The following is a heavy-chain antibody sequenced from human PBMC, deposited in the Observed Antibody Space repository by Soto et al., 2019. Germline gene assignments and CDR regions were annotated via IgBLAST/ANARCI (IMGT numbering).Heavy chain of an antibody. CDR2: IYLGDSDT. D-gene: IGHD6-13*01. CDR3: ARLNGPQQQLVRRYYYYYYMDV. Sequence: GESLKISCKGSGYSFTSYWIGWVRQMPGKGLEWMGIIYLGDSDTRYSQSFQGPVTISADKSINTAYLQWNSLKASDTAMYYCARLNGPQQQLVRRYYYYYYMDVWGKGTTVTVSS. J-gene: IGHJ6*03. CDR1: GYSFTSYW. V-gene: IGHV5-51*01.